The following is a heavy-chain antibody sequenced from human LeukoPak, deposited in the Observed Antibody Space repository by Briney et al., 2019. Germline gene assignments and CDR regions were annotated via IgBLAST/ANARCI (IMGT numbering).Heavy chain of an antibody. CDR3: AKLQLYYDILTGPLVDY. J-gene: IGHJ4*02. D-gene: IGHD3-9*01. V-gene: IGHV3-30*02. CDR1: GFTFSSYG. Sequence: GGSLRLSCAASGFTFSSYGMHRVRQAPGKGLEWVASIRYDRSDKYYTDSVKGRFTISRDNSKNTLYLQMNSLRAEDTAIYYCAKLQLYYDILTGPLVDYWGQGTLVTVSS. CDR2: IRYDRSDK.